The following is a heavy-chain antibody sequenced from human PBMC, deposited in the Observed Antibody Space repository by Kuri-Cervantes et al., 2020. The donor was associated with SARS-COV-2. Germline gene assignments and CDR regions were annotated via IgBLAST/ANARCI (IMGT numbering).Heavy chain of an antibody. CDR3: ATLFDSSGFMFDY. V-gene: IGHV3-30*04. CDR1: GFTFSSYA. J-gene: IGHJ4*02. CDR2: ISYDGSNK. D-gene: IGHD3-22*01. Sequence: GGSLRLSCAASGFTFSSYAMHWVRQAPGKGLEWVAVISYDGSNKYYADSVKGRFTISRDNSKNTLYLQMNSLRAEDTAIYYCATLFDSSGFMFDYWGQGTLVTVSS.